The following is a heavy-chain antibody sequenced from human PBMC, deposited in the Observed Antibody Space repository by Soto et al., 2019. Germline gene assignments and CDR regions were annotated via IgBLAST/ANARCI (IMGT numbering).Heavy chain of an antibody. CDR3: ATAYSRVDFWSGSIRRESNNSFAP. D-gene: IGHD3-3*01. CDR2: FDPEDGET. Sequence: GASVKVSCKVSGYTLTELSMHWVRQAPGKGLEWMGGFDPEDGETIYAQKFQGRVTMTEDTSTDTAYMELSSLRSEDTAVYYCATAYSRVDFWSGSIRRESNNSFAPWGQGTLVPVSS. J-gene: IGHJ5*02. CDR1: GYTLTELS. V-gene: IGHV1-24*01.